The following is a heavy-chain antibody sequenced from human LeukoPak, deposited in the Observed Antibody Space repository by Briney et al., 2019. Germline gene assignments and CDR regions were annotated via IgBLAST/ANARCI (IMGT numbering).Heavy chain of an antibody. V-gene: IGHV4-4*07. J-gene: IGHJ6*03. D-gene: IGHD4-11*01. CDR2: IYTSGST. CDR3: TRDRYSNYVYNYYMDV. CDR1: GGSISSYY. Sequence: PSETLSLTCTVSGGSISSYYWSWIRQPAGKGLEWIGHIYTSGSTNYNPSLKSRVTISVDTSKKQFSLKLSSVTAAGTAVYYCTRDRYSNYVYNYYMDVWGKGTTVTVSS.